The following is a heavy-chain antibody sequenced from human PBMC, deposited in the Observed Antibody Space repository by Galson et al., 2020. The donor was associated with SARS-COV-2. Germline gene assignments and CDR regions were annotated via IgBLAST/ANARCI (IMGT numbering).Heavy chain of an antibody. CDR1: GFSLSTSGVG. CDR2: IYWDDDK. J-gene: IGHJ5*02. CDR3: EHSPPLGYCSSTSCYTPFDP. Sequence: KMSGPTLVKPTQTLTLTCTFSGFSLSTSGVGVGWIRQPPGKALEWLALIYWDDDKRYSPSLKSRLTITKDTSKNQVVLTMTKMDPVDTATYYWEHSPPLGYCSSTSCYTPFDPWGQGTLVTVSS. D-gene: IGHD2-2*02. V-gene: IGHV2-5*02.